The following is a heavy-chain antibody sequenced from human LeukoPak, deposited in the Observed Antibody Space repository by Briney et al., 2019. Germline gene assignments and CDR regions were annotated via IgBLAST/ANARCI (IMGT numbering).Heavy chain of an antibody. CDR3: TSALNLVLGELLGY. D-gene: IGHD3-16*01. CDR2: IKPKTDDGTT. Sequence: PGGSLRLPCAASGSIFSKAWMAWVRQAPGKGLEWVGHIKPKTDDGTTDYAAPVKGRFTISRDDSKSTLYLQMNSLNTEDTAVYFCTSALNLVLGELLGYWGQGTLVTVSS. CDR1: GSIFSKAW. J-gene: IGHJ4*02. V-gene: IGHV3-15*01.